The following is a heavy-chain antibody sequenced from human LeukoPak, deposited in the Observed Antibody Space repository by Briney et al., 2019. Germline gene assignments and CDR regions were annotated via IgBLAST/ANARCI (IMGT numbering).Heavy chain of an antibody. J-gene: IGHJ4*02. CDR3: ARDQSGAYIFDY. V-gene: IGHV4-59*01. CDR1: GASFSGYY. Sequence: PSETLSLTCAVYGASFSGYYWSWIRQFPGKGLEWIGSIYYSGITSYNPSLKSRVTLSVHTSKNQFSLRLSSVAAADTAVYYCARDQSGAYIFDYWGQGTLVTVSS. D-gene: IGHD1-26*01. CDR2: IYYSGIT.